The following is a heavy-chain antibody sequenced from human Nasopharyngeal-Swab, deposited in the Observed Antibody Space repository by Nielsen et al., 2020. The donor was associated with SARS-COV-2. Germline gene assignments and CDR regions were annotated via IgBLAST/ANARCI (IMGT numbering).Heavy chain of an antibody. J-gene: IGHJ4*02. D-gene: IGHD4-23*01. CDR3: ARDDYGGVDY. Sequence: VRQAPGKGLEWVLYISSSGSSIYYADSVKGRFTISRDNAKNSLYLQMNSLRAEDTAVYYCARDDYGGVDYWGQGTLVTVS. CDR2: ISSSGSSI. V-gene: IGHV3-48*03.